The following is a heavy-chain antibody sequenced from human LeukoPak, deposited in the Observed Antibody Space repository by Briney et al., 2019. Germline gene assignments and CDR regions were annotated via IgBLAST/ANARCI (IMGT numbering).Heavy chain of an antibody. V-gene: IGHV5-51*01. D-gene: IGHD3-9*01. CDR2: IYPGDSDT. CDR3: AMWRDYDILTGYPWFDP. Sequence: GESLKISCKGSGYSFTSYWIGWVRQMPGKGLEWMGIIYPGDSDTRYSPSFQGQVTISADKSISTAYLQWSSLKASDTAMYYCAMWRDYDILTGYPWFDPWGQGTLVTVSS. J-gene: IGHJ5*02. CDR1: GYSFTSYW.